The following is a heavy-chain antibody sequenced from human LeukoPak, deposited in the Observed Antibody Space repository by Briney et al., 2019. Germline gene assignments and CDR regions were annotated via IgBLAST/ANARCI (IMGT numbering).Heavy chain of an antibody. D-gene: IGHD3-22*01. CDR3: ASLPLYYDSSGSYFDY. CDR1: GDSISSHY. J-gene: IGHJ4*02. V-gene: IGHV4-59*11. Sequence: SETLSLTCTISGDSISSHYWSWIRQPPGKGLEWIGYIYHNGVTNYNPSLTSRVTISVDTSKNQFSLKLSSVTAADTAVYYCASLPLYYDSSGSYFDYWGQGTLVTVSS. CDR2: IYHNGVT.